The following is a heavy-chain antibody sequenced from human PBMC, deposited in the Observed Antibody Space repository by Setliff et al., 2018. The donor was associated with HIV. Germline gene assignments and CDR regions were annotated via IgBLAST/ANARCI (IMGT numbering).Heavy chain of an antibody. D-gene: IGHD2-8*01. CDR3: ARGGTSSNWLDP. V-gene: IGHV4-34*01. J-gene: IGHJ5*02. CDR2: IDDSGSI. CDR1: TESLTRYD. Sequence: PSETLSLTCAVYTESLTRYDWAWIRQSPEKGLEWIGEIDDSGSIIYNPSLQSRVTMSVDTSKNQFSLKVRSLTAADTAVYYCARGGTSSNWLDPWGQGTLVTVSS.